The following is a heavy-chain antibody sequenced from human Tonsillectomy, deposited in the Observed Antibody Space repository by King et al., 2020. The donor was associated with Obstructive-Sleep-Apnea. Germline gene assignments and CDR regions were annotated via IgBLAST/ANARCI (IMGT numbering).Heavy chain of an antibody. V-gene: IGHV3-72*01. CDR2: IRKKINSYTT. Sequence: VQLVESGGDLVRPGGSLRVSCAASGFTFSDHYMDWVRQAPGKGLEWVGRIRKKINSYTTEYAASVKGRFTISRDDSENSLHLQMNSLKTEDTAVYFCVRVPVGGDNRYCLDIWGQGTMVTVSS. CDR1: GFTFSDHY. D-gene: IGHD2-15*01. J-gene: IGHJ3*02. CDR3: VRVPVGGDNRYCLDI.